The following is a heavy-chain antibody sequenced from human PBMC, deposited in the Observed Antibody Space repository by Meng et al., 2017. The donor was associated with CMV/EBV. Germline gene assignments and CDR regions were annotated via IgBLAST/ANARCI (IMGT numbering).Heavy chain of an antibody. D-gene: IGHD3-3*01. CDR1: GFTFSSYW. V-gene: IGHV3-7*01. CDR3: ARDVWSYDFWSGYFDS. Sequence: GGSLRLSCAASGFTFSSYWMSWVRQAPGKGLEWVANIKQDGSEKYYVDSVKGRFTISRDNAKNSLYLQMNSLRAEDTAVYYCARDVWSYDFWSGYFDSWGQGTLVTV. J-gene: IGHJ4*02. CDR2: IKQDGSEK.